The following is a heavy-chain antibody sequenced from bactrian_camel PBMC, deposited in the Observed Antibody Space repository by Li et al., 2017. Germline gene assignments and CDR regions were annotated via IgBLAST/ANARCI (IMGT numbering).Heavy chain of an antibody. CDR1: GYVFDDPD. CDR3: AADEDVYELGVHREWNRYNF. D-gene: IGHD3*01. J-gene: IGHJ4*01. CDR2: IGPDGTT. Sequence: QLVESGGGLVQPGESLRLSCTASGYVFDDPDMGWYRQAPGNKCELVSTIGPDGTTYYADSVKGRFLISKDTISKEKATLYLQMNDLKPEDTAMYYCAADEDVYELGVHREWNRYNFRGQGTQVTVS. V-gene: IGHV3-1*01.